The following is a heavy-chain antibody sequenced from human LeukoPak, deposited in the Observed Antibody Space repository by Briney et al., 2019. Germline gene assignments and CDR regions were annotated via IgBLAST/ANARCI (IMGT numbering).Heavy chain of an antibody. CDR1: GFTFSNYW. J-gene: IGHJ4*02. Sequence: EGSLRLSCAASGFTFSNYWMHWVRQAPGKGLEWVSAISGSGGSTYYADSVKGRFTISRDNSKNTLYLQMNSLRAEDTALYYCAKTGGIAAAHWGQGTLVTVSS. V-gene: IGHV3-23*01. D-gene: IGHD6-13*01. CDR2: ISGSGGST. CDR3: AKTGGIAAAH.